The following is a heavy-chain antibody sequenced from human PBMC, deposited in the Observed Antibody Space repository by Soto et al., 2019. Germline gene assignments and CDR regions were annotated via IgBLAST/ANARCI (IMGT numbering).Heavy chain of an antibody. J-gene: IGHJ4*02. V-gene: IGHV1-18*01. CDR2: ISAYNANT. CDR1: GYTFTSYH. Sequence: QVQLVQSGAEVKKPGASVKVSCKASGYTFTSYHITWVRQAPGQGLEWLGWISAYNANTNHAQKLQGRVTMTPDTSTSTAYMELRSVRSDDTAVYYCARDSPPPREWGQGTLVTFSS. CDR3: ARDSPPPRE.